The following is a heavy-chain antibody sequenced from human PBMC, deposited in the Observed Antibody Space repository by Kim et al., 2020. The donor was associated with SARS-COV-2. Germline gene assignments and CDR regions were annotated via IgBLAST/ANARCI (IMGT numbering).Heavy chain of an antibody. V-gene: IGHV4-31*03. CDR1: GGSISSGGYY. Sequence: SETLSLTCTVSGGSISSGGYYWSWIRQHPGKGLEWIGYIYYSGSTYYNPSLKSRVTISVDTSKNQFSLKLSSVTAADTAVYYCARGGGNGKDCSGGSCYSGWGTGWGYYYYMDVWGKGTTVTVSS. CDR3: ARGGGNGKDCSGGSCYSGWGTGWGYYYYMDV. CDR2: IYYSGST. D-gene: IGHD2-15*01. J-gene: IGHJ6*03.